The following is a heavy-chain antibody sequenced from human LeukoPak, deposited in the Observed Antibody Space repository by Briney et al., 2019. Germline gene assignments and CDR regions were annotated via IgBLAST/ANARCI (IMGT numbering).Heavy chain of an antibody. D-gene: IGHD3-10*01. CDR1: GYTLTSYG. J-gene: IGHJ4*02. CDR3: AREINGAFDY. V-gene: IGHV1-18*01. CDR2: ISPYNGNT. Sequence: ASVTVSCKASGYTLTSYGINWVRQAPGHGLEWVGWISPYNGNTKYKQSLQGRFTMSTDASTTTAYLEMTGLTSDDTAVYYCAREINGAFDYWGQGTVVTVSS.